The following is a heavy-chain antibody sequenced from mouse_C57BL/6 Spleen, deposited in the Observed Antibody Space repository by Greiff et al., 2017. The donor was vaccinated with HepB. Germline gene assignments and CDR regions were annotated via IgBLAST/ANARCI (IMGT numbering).Heavy chain of an antibody. Sequence: VQLQQPGAELVKPGASVKLSCKASGYTFTSYWMQWVKQRPGQGLEWIGEIDPSDSYTNYNQKFKGKATLTVDTSSSTAYMQLSSLTSEDSAVYYCARNGYYEDWYCDVWGTGTTVTVSS. V-gene: IGHV1-50*01. D-gene: IGHD2-3*01. CDR2: IDPSDSYT. CDR3: ARNGYYEDWYCDV. CDR1: GYTFTSYW. J-gene: IGHJ1*03.